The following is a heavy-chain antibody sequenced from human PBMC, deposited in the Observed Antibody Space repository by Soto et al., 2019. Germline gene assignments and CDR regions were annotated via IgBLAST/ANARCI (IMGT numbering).Heavy chain of an antibody. CDR3: ARELYCSSTSCYPRGDFDI. J-gene: IGHJ3*02. CDR1: GYTFTSYG. V-gene: IGHV1-18*01. Sequence: QVQLVQSGAEVKKPGASVKVSCKASGYTFTSYGISWVRQAPGQGLEWMGWISAYNGNTNYAQKLQGRVTMTTDTSTSTAYMELRSLRSDDTAVYYCARELYCSSTSCYPRGDFDIWGQGTMVTVSS. CDR2: ISAYNGNT. D-gene: IGHD2-2*01.